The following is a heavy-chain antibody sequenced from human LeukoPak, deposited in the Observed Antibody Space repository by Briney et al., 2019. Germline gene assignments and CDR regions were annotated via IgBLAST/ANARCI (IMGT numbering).Heavy chain of an antibody. Sequence: ETLSLTCAVYGGSFSGYYWSWIRQPPGKGLEWVSVIYSGGSTYYADSVKGRFTISRDNSKNTLYLQMNSLRAEDTAVYYCARLSGYSSGWYDYWGQGTLVTVSS. CDR2: IYSGGST. CDR1: GGSFSGYY. D-gene: IGHD6-19*01. CDR3: ARLSGYSSGWYDY. V-gene: IGHV3-66*04. J-gene: IGHJ4*02.